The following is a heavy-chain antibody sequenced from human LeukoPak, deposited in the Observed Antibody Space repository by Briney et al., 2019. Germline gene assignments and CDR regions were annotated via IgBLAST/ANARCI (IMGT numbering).Heavy chain of an antibody. Sequence: PGGSLRLSCAASGFTFSSYGMSWVRQAPGKGLEWVSAISGSGGSTYYADSVKGRFTISRDNSKNTLYLQMNSLRAEDTAVYYCAKDPVDSSSWTVYDYWGQGTLVTVSS. CDR3: AKDPVDSSSWTVYDY. CDR2: ISGSGGST. J-gene: IGHJ4*02. CDR1: GFTFSSYG. V-gene: IGHV3-23*01. D-gene: IGHD6-13*01.